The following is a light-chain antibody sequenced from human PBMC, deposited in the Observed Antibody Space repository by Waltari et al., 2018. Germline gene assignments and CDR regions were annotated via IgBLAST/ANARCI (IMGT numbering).Light chain of an antibody. V-gene: IGKV3-11*01. Sequence: EIVLTQSPATLSLSPGERATLSCRPSQSVRSYLAWYQQKPGQTPRLLTHDASNRATGIPARFGGGGSGTDFTLTISGLGPEDFAGYNGLRRHKWPLTFGGGTKVKIK. CDR3: LRRHKWPLT. J-gene: IGKJ4*01. CDR2: DAS. CDR1: QSVRSY.